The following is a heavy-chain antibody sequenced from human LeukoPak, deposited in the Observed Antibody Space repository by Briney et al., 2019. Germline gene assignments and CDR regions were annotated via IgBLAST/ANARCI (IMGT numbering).Heavy chain of an antibody. Sequence: GGSLRLSCAASGFIFDDYGMTWVRQTPGKGLEWVSGINWIGGSTGYADSVKGRFTISRDNAKNSLYLQMNSLRAEDTASYYCARDLGYKDYVSAFDIWGQGTMVTVSS. V-gene: IGHV3-20*04. CDR2: INWIGGST. J-gene: IGHJ3*02. CDR1: GFIFDDYG. CDR3: ARDLGYKDYVSAFDI. D-gene: IGHD5-24*01.